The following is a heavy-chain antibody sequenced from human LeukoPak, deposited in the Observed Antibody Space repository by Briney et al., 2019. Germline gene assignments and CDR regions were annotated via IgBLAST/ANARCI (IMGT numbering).Heavy chain of an antibody. CDR2: MYHSGST. CDR1: NYSISTDYY. CDR3: ARRLPAALGFDY. Sequence: SETLSLTCTVSNYSISTDYYWGWIRQPPGKGLEWIGTMYHSGSTYYNPSLKSRVTISVDTSKSQFSLKLSSVTAADTAVYYCARRLPAALGFDYWGQGTLVTVSS. J-gene: IGHJ4*02. D-gene: IGHD2-2*01. V-gene: IGHV4-38-2*02.